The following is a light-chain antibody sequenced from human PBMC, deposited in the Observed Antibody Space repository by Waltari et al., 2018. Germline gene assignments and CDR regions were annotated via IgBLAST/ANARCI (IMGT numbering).Light chain of an antibody. J-gene: IGKJ4*01. CDR1: QTVFYSSNNRNY. Sequence: DIVMTQSPDSLAVSLGERATTNCKSSQTVFYSSNNRNYVACNQQKPGQPPKLLICWASARESGVPDRFSGSGSGTDFTLTISSLQAEDVAVYFCQQYFNIPLTFGGGTKVEIK. V-gene: IGKV4-1*01. CDR2: WAS. CDR3: QQYFNIPLT.